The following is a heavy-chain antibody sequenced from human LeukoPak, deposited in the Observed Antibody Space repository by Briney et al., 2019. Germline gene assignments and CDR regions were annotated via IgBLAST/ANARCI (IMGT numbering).Heavy chain of an antibody. D-gene: IGHD5-18*01. V-gene: IGHV3-74*01. CDR1: GFTLSSYW. J-gene: IGHJ4*02. Sequence: GGSLRLSCAASGFTLSSYWMHWVRQAPGKGLEWVSRINNDGSSTKYADFVKGRFTISRDNAKNTLYLQMNSLRAEDTAVYYCARDGDTFLVPIDYWGQGTLVTVTS. CDR3: ARDGDTFLVPIDY. CDR2: INNDGSST.